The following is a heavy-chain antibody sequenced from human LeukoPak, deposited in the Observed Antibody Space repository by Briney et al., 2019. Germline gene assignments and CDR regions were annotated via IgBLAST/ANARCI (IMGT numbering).Heavy chain of an antibody. J-gene: IGHJ4*02. V-gene: IGHV3-23*01. Sequence: PGGSLRLSCAASGFTFSSYAMSWVRQAPGKGLEWVSSISGSGGSTYYADSVKGRFTISRDNSKNTLYLQMNSLRAEDTAVYYCAKALNYYASGSYYKGIDYWGQGTLVTVSS. D-gene: IGHD3-10*01. CDR2: ISGSGGST. CDR3: AKALNYYASGSYYKGIDY. CDR1: GFTFSSYA.